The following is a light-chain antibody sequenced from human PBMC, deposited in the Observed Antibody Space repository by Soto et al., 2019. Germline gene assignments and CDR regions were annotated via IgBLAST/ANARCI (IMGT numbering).Light chain of an antibody. CDR3: QQYGSSPSWT. J-gene: IGKJ1*01. V-gene: IGKV3-20*01. CDR1: QSVSSSY. Sequence: EIVLTQSPVTLSFSPGERATLSCRASQSVSSSYLAWYQQKPGQAPRLLIYGASSRATGIPDRFSGSGSGTDFTLTISRLEPEDFAVYYCQQYGSSPSWTFGQGTKVDI. CDR2: GAS.